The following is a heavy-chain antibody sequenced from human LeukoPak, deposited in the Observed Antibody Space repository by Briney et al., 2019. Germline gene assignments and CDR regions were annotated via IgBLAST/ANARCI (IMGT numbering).Heavy chain of an antibody. V-gene: IGHV4-59*01. CDR1: GASISGYF. CDR2: ISSSGNT. Sequence: SETLSLTCTVSGASISGYFWSWIRQPPGKGLEWIGYISSSGNTNYNPSLKSRVTISVDTSKNRFSLKLSSVTAADTAVYYCAREISMVRGPTKDWFDPWGQGTLVTVSS. J-gene: IGHJ5*02. D-gene: IGHD3-10*01. CDR3: AREISMVRGPTKDWFDP.